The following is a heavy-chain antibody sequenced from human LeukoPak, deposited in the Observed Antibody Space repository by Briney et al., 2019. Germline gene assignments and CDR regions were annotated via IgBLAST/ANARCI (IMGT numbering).Heavy chain of an antibody. CDR3: AKGVDYGDYNTLDY. Sequence: ASVKVSCKAFGYTFTGNYMHWVRQAPGQGPEWMGVISPSGGSTTYAQKFQGRVTLTRDTSTSTVYMELSSLRSEDTAVYYCAKGVDYGDYNTLDYWGQGTLVTVSS. CDR1: GYTFTGNY. V-gene: IGHV1-46*01. D-gene: IGHD4-17*01. J-gene: IGHJ4*02. CDR2: ISPSGGST.